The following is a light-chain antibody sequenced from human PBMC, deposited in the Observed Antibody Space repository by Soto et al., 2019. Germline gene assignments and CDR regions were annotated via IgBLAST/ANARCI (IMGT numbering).Light chain of an antibody. CDR1: QSISSW. CDR2: DAS. J-gene: IGKJ1*01. Sequence: DIQMTQSPSTLSASVGDRVTITCRASQSISSWLAWYQQKPGKAPKLLIYDASSLESGVPSRFSGSGSGTEFPHTITPLQPDDFAIYYSHQKNVFPWTCAKGPRG. V-gene: IGKV1-5*01. CDR3: HQKNVFPWT.